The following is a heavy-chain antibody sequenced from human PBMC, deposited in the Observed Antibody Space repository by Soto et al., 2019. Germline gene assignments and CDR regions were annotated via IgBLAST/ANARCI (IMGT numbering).Heavy chain of an antibody. CDR1: GYTFSSYG. D-gene: IGHD3-22*01. CDR3: ARGGYYDSSGSRNYHYYGMNV. Sequence: QVQLVQSGGEVKKPGASVKVSCKASGYTFSSYGINWVRQAPGQGLEWLGWISPYDGNTKYAQILQGRVSMTTDTSTKTAYMEVRSLRSDDTAVHYCARGGYYDSSGSRNYHYYGMNVWGQGTTVTVSS. J-gene: IGHJ6*02. CDR2: ISPYDGNT. V-gene: IGHV1-18*01.